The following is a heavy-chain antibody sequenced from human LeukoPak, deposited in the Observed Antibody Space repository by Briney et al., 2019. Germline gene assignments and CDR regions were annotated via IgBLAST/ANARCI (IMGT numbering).Heavy chain of an antibody. CDR2: IIPIFGTA. D-gene: IGHD2-15*01. J-gene: IGHJ5*02. V-gene: IGHV1-69*05. Sequence: SVKVSCKASGGTFSSYAISWVRQAPGQGLEWMGGIIPIFGTANYAQKFQGRVTITTDESTSTAYMELSSLRSEDTAVYYCARAPKYCSGGSCYSSDWFDPWGQGTLVTLS. CDR3: ARAPKYCSGGSCYSSDWFDP. CDR1: GGTFSSYA.